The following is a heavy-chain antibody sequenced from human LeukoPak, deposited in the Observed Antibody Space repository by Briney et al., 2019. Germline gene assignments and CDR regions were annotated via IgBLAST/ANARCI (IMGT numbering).Heavy chain of an antibody. CDR1: EFTVSSTY. Sequence: GGSLRLSCTASEFTVSSTYMSWVRQAPGKGLEWVSVMYTGGNTYYADSVKGRFTISRDSSKSTLSLQMNSLRAEDTAVYYCAGDYYALGSLDYWGQGTLVTVSS. V-gene: IGHV3-53*01. J-gene: IGHJ4*02. CDR2: MYTGGNT. CDR3: AGDYYALGSLDY. D-gene: IGHD3-10*01.